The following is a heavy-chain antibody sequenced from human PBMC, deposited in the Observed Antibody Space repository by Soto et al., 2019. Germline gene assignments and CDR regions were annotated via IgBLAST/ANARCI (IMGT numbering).Heavy chain of an antibody. CDR2: IIPIFGTA. V-gene: IGHV1-69*12. D-gene: IGHD2-15*01. CDR3: ARALPLSGGNCPVCYYYYGMDV. J-gene: IGHJ6*02. CDR1: GGTFSSYA. Sequence: QVQLVQSGAEVKKPGSSVKVSCKASGGTFSSYAISWVRQAPGQGLEWMGGIIPIFGTANYAQKFQGRVTITADESTSTAYMELSSLRSEDTAVYYCARALPLSGGNCPVCYYYYGMDVWGQGTTVTVSS.